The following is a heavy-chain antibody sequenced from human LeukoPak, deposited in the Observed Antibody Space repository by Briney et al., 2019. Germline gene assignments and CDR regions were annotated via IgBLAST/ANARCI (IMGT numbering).Heavy chain of an antibody. V-gene: IGHV1-2*02. Sequence: VASVKVSCKASGYTFTGYYMHWVRQAPGQGLEWMGWINPNSGGTNYAQKFQGRVTMTRDTSISTAYMELSRLRSDDTAVYYCARDPLAVAGTADWYFDLWGRGTLVTVSS. CDR2: INPNSGGT. CDR1: GYTFTGYY. CDR3: ARDPLAVAGTADWYFDL. D-gene: IGHD6-19*01. J-gene: IGHJ2*01.